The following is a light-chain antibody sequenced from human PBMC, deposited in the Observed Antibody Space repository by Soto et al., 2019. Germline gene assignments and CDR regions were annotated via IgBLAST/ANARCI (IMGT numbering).Light chain of an antibody. J-gene: IGKJ2*01. CDR3: QQSGSSSYA. CDR1: QSVSSTY. Sequence: DIVLTQSPDTLSLSPGERATLSCRASQSVSSTYLAWYQQKPGQAPRLLIYGASTRATGIPDRFSGSGSGTDFTLTISRMEPEGVADDYFQQSGSSSYALGQGTRVEI. CDR2: GAS. V-gene: IGKV3-20*01.